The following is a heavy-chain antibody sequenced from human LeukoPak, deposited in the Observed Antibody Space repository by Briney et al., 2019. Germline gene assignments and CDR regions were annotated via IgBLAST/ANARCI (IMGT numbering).Heavy chain of an antibody. CDR1: GFTVDNY. V-gene: IGHV3-53*01. D-gene: IGHD6-13*01. CDR3: ARAAWYSSSWQEGYYFDY. J-gene: IGHJ4*02. Sequence: GGSLTLSCAPSGFTVDNYMNWVRQAPGKGLEWISVIYSGDTTDYADSVKGRFTISRDTSKNTLYLQMNSLRADDTAVYYCARAAWYSSSWQEGYYFDYWGQGTLVTVSS. CDR2: IYSGDTT.